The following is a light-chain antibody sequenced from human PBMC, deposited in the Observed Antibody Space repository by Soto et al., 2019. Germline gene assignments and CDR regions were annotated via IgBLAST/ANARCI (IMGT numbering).Light chain of an antibody. CDR1: QSVSSSF. V-gene: IGKV3-20*01. CDR3: HQYGSSPAT. CDR2: GAS. J-gene: IGKJ1*01. Sequence: EIVLTQSPGTLSLSPGERATLSCRASQSVSSSFLAWYQQKPGQAPRLLIYGASSRATGIPDRFSGSGSGTDLTLTISRLEPEDGAVYYCHQYGSSPATFGQGTKVDIK.